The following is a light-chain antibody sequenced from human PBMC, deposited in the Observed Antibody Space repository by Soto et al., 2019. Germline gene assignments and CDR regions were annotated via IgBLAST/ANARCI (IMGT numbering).Light chain of an antibody. V-gene: IGLV2-14*01. CDR1: SSDLGGYYY. Sequence: QSPLTQPASVSGSPGQSITISCTGTSSDLGGYYYVSWYQHHPGKAPKLLIYQVTNRPSRVSNRFSGSKYGNTASLTISGLQAEDEADYYCTSYSSSDIFYVFGTGTKVTVL. CDR2: QVT. CDR3: TSYSSSDIFYV. J-gene: IGLJ1*01.